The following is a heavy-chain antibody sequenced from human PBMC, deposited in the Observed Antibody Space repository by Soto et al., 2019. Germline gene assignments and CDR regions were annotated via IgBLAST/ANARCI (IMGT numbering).Heavy chain of an antibody. D-gene: IGHD6-13*01. CDR1: GFTFSSYA. CDR3: AAPARSSSWDYYFDY. Sequence: QVQLVESGGGVVQPGRSLRLSCAASGFTFSSYAMHWVRQAPGKGLEWVAVISYDGSNKYYADSVKGRFTISRDNSKNTLYLQMNSLRAEDTAVYYCAAPARSSSWDYYFDYWGQGTLVTVSS. V-gene: IGHV3-30-3*01. CDR2: ISYDGSNK. J-gene: IGHJ4*02.